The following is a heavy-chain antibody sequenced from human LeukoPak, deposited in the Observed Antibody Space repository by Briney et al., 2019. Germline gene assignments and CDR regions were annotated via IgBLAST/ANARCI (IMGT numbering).Heavy chain of an antibody. J-gene: IGHJ4*02. V-gene: IGHV1-8*01. CDR2: MNPNSGNT. CDR1: GYTFTSYD. D-gene: IGHD4-17*01. CDR3: ARGSNLDYGVQIDY. Sequence: ASVKVSCKASGYTFTSYDINWVRQATGQGLEWMGWMNPNSGNTGYARKFQGRVTMTRSTSISTAYMELSSLRSEDTAVYYCARGSNLDYGVQIDYWGQGTLVTVSS.